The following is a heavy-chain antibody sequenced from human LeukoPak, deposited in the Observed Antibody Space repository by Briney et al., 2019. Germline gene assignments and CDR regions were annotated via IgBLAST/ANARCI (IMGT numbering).Heavy chain of an antibody. V-gene: IGHV3-30*01. CDR1: GFTFSSYA. Sequence: PGGSLRLSCAASGFTFSSYAMHWVRQAPGKGLEWVAVISYDGSNKYYADSVKGRFTISRDNSNNTLYLQMNSLRAEDTAVYYCAREVRITIFGVVGAFDYWGQGTLVTVSS. CDR3: AREVRITIFGVVGAFDY. J-gene: IGHJ4*02. CDR2: ISYDGSNK. D-gene: IGHD3-3*01.